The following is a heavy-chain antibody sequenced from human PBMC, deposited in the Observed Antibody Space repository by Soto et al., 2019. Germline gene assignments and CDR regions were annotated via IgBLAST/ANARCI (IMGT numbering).Heavy chain of an antibody. CDR1: GYTFTSYG. Sequence: ASVKVSCKASGYTFTSYGISWVRQAPGQGLEWMGWISAYNGNTNYAQKLQGRVTMTTDTSTSTAYMELRSLRSDDTAVYYCARMGLIVVAITPYGMDVWGQGTTVTVSS. D-gene: IGHD3-22*01. J-gene: IGHJ6*02. CDR2: ISAYNGNT. CDR3: ARMGLIVVAITPYGMDV. V-gene: IGHV1-18*01.